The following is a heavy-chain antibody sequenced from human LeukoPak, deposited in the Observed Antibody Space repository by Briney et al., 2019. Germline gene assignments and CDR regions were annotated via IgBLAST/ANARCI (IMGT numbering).Heavy chain of an antibody. V-gene: IGHV3-23*01. CDR3: AKEIGRLGVPLYDY. Sequence: GGSLRLSCVVSGFIVRDYAMSWVRQAPGEGLEWVAGISDNGGGPYYADSLKGRFTISRDNSKNILYLQMNSLRAEDTAVYYCAKEIGRLGVPLYDYWGRGTLVTASS. D-gene: IGHD3/OR15-3a*01. J-gene: IGHJ4*02. CDR1: GFIVRDYA. CDR2: ISDNGGGP.